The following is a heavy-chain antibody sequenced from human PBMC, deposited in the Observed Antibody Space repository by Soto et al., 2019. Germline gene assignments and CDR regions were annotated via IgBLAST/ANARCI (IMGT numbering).Heavy chain of an antibody. Sequence: QVQLVQSGAEVKKPGASVKDSCKASGYTFTSYNMHWVRQAPGQGLECMGIINPSGGSTSYAQKCQGRVTLNSYRRTSRVYVELSSLRFEYPAVYYCAGDGSDVSRKAPGGDAFVIGSQGRIVTGSS. CDR2: INPSGGST. V-gene: IGHV1-46*03. CDR3: AGDGSDVSRKAPGGDAFVI. J-gene: IGHJ3*02. D-gene: IGHD3-16*01. CDR1: GYTFTSYN.